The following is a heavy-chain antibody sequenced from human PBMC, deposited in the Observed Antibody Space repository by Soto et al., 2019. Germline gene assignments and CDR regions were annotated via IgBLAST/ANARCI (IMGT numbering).Heavy chain of an antibody. CDR3: EGPPEDS. Sequence: EVQLVESGGGLVQPGGSLRLSCAASGFSFSINWMNWVRQAPGKGLEWLANINQDGRETFYVDSVKGRFTISRDNAHNLLYLQMNNLRADDTALYYCEGPPEDSWGQGTLVTVSS. V-gene: IGHV3-7*01. CDR2: INQDGRET. CDR1: GFSFSINW. J-gene: IGHJ4*02.